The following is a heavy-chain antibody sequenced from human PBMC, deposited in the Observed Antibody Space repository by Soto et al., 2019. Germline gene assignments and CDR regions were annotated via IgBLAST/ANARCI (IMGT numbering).Heavy chain of an antibody. V-gene: IGHV3-21*06. CDR3: ARESEDLTSNFDY. J-gene: IGHJ4*02. CDR1: GITVSSNY. Sequence: PGGSLRLSCAASGITVSSNYISWVRQAPGKGLEWVSSISSTTNYIYYGDSMKGRFTISRDNTKNSLYLEMNSLRAEDTAVYYCARESEDLTSNFDYWGQGTLVTVSS. CDR2: ISSTTNYI.